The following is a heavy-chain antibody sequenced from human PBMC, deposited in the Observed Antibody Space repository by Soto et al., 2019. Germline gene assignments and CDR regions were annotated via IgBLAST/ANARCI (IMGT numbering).Heavy chain of an antibody. CDR2: ISGSGGST. CDR3: ATDANSNYYYGMDV. V-gene: IGHV3-23*01. D-gene: IGHD4-4*01. CDR1: GFTFSSYT. J-gene: IGHJ6*02. Sequence: EVQLLESGGGLVQPGGSLRLSCAASGFTFSSYTMSWVRQAPGKGLEWVSAISGSGGSTYYADSVKGRFTISRDNSKNTLYLQMNSLRAEDTAVYYCATDANSNYYYGMDVWGQGTTVTVSS.